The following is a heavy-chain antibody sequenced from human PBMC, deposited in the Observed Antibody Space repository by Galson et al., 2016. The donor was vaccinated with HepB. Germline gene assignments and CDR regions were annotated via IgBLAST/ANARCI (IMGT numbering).Heavy chain of an antibody. CDR2: ISGSGGST. D-gene: IGHD1-26*01. V-gene: IGHV3-23*01. J-gene: IGHJ6*02. Sequence: SLRLSCAASGFTFRSYAMSWVRQAPGKGLEWVSTISGSGGSTHYADSVKGRFTISRDNAKNTLYLQMNSLRVEDTAVYFCARGGYSDPWYDYYGMDVWGQGTTVTVSS. CDR3: ARGGYSDPWYDYYGMDV. CDR1: GFTFRSYA.